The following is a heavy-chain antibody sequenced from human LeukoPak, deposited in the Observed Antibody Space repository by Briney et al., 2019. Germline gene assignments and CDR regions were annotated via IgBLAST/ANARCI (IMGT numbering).Heavy chain of an antibody. CDR1: GYSFTSYW. CDR3: ARQGAAVAGTDY. J-gene: IGHJ4*02. CDR2: IDPIDSYT. V-gene: IGHV5-10-1*01. Sequence: GESLKISCKGSGYSFTSYWISWVRQMPGKGLEWMGRIDPIDSYTNYSPSFQGHVTISADKSISTAYLQWSSLKASDTAMYYCARQGAAVAGTDYWGQGTLVTVSS. D-gene: IGHD6-19*01.